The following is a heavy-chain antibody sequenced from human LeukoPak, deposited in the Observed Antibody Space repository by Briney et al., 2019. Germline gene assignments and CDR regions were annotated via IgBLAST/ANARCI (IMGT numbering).Heavy chain of an antibody. CDR1: DDSFSSHY. Sequence: MPSETLSLTCAVSDDSFSSHYWTWIRQPPGKGLEWIGYISYIGSTNYNPSLKSRVTISIDTSKNQFSLKLTSVTAAATAVYYCARNLVTVTKGFYISGQGAMGCVSS. CDR2: ISYIGST. D-gene: IGHD4-17*01. V-gene: IGHV4-59*11. J-gene: IGHJ3*02. CDR3: ARNLVTVTKGFYI.